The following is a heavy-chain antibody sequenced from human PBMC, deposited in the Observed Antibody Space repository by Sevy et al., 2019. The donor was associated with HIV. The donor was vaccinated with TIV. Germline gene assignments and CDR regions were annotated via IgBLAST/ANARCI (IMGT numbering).Heavy chain of an antibody. CDR3: TTDSKKRGLSVLLDY. Sequence: GGSLRLSCAASGFTFSNAWMSWVRQAPGKGLEWVGRIKSKTDGGTTDYAAPVKGRFTISRDDSKNTLYLQMNSLKIEDTAIYYCTTDSKKRGLSVLLDYWGQGTLVTAPQ. V-gene: IGHV3-15*01. D-gene: IGHD3-10*01. CDR1: GFTFSNAW. CDR2: IKSKTDGGTT. J-gene: IGHJ4*02.